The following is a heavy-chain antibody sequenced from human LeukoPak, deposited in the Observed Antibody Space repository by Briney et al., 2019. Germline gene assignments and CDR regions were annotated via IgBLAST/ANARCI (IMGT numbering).Heavy chain of an antibody. V-gene: IGHV1-46*01. D-gene: IGHD2-2*01. CDR1: GYTFTSYW. CDR2: INPDGGST. Sequence: ASVKVSCKASGYTFTSYWIQWVRQAPGQGLEWMGLINPDGGSTAYAHRFQGRVTITADESTSTAYMELSSLRSEDTAVYYCARLLIVVDTGGNYYYGMDVWGQGTTVTVSS. J-gene: IGHJ6*02. CDR3: ARLLIVVDTGGNYYYGMDV.